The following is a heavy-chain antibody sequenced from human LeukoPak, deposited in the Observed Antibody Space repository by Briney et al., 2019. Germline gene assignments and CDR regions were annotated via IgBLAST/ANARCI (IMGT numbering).Heavy chain of an antibody. CDR3: ARSTRGYYDFWSYFFDY. CDR2: IYYSGST. D-gene: IGHD3-3*01. J-gene: IGHJ4*02. V-gene: IGHV4-31*03. CDR1: GGXISSGGYY. Sequence: SETLSLTCTVSGGXISSGGYYWSWIRQHPGKGLEWIGYIYYSGSTYYNPSLKSRVTISVDTSKNQFSLKLSSVTAADTAVYYCARSTRGYYDFWSYFFDYWGQGTLVTVSS.